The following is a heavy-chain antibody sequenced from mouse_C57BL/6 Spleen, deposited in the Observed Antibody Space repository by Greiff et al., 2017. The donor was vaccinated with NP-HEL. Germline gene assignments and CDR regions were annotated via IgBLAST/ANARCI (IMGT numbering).Heavy chain of an antibody. V-gene: IGHV1-69*01. J-gene: IGHJ2*01. D-gene: IGHD2-4*01. Sequence: QVQLQQPGAELVMPGASVKLSCKASGYTFTSYWMHWVKQRPGQGLEWIGEIDPSDSYTNYNQKFKGKSTLTVDKSSSTAYMQRSSLTSEDSAVYYCARRGYDYDDAYYFDYWGQGTTLTVSS. CDR3: ARRGYDYDDAYYFDY. CDR1: GYTFTSYW. CDR2: IDPSDSYT.